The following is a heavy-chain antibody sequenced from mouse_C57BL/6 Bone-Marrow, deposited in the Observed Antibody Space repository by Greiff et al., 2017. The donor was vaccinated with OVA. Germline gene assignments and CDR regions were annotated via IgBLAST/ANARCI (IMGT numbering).Heavy chain of an antibody. Sequence: VQLQQSGAELARPGASVKLSCKASGYTFTSYGISWVQQSTGQGLEWIGEIYPRSGTTYSNEKFKGKATLSADKSSSTAYMELSSLTSEDSACSICARWTVVADWYVDDWGKGTTVTVSS. D-gene: IGHD1-1*01. CDR1: GYTFTSYG. CDR2: IYPRSGTT. J-gene: IGHJ1*03. V-gene: IGHV1-81*01. CDR3: ARWTVVADWYVDD.